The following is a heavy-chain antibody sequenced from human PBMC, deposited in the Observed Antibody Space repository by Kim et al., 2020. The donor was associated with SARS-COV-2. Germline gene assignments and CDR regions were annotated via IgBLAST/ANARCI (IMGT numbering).Heavy chain of an antibody. D-gene: IGHD4-17*01. Sequence: ASVKVSCKASGYTFTSYGISWVRQAPGQGLEWMGWISAYNGNTNYAQKLQGRVTMTTDTSTSTAYMELRSLRSDDTAVYYCARDLATVTTYLYYYYGMDVWGQGTTVTVSS. CDR1: GYTFTSYG. CDR2: ISAYNGNT. CDR3: ARDLATVTTYLYYYYGMDV. V-gene: IGHV1-18*04. J-gene: IGHJ6*02.